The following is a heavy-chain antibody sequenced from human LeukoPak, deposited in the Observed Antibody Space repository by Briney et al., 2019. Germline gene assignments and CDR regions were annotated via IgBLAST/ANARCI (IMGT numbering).Heavy chain of an antibody. CDR3: ARDSAIVVAQLGAFDI. V-gene: IGHV4-38-2*02. CDR2: IYHSGST. CDR1: GYSISSGYY. J-gene: IGHJ3*02. Sequence: PSETLSLTCTVSGYSISSGYYWGWIRQPPGKGLEWIGSIYHSGSTYYNPSLKSRVTISVDTSKNQFSLKLSSVTAADTAVYYCARDSAIVVAQLGAFDIWGQGTMVTVSS. D-gene: IGHD3-22*01.